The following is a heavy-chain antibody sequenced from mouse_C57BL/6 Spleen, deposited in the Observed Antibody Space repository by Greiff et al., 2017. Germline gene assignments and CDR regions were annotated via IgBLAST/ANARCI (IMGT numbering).Heavy chain of an antibody. D-gene: IGHD1-1*01. CDR3: ARPVYGSSPWFAY. V-gene: IGHV5-17*01. CDR1: GFTFSDYG. CDR2: ISSGSSTI. J-gene: IGHJ3*01. Sequence: EVHLVESGGGLVKPGGSLKLSCAASGFTFSDYGMHWVHQAPEKGLAWVAYISSGSSTIYYADTVKGRFTISRDNAKNTLFLQMTSLRSEDTAMYYGARPVYGSSPWFAYWGQGTLVTVSA.